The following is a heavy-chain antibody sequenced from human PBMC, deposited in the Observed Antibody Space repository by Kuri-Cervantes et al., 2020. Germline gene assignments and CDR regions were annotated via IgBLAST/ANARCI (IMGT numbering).Heavy chain of an antibody. J-gene: IGHJ4*02. V-gene: IGHV4-61*01. Sequence: GSLRLSCNVSGGSVSSGSYYWSWIRQPPGKGLEWIGYIYYSGSTNYNPSLKSRVTISVDTSKNQFSLKLSSVTAADTAVYYCAMTQDGDRGGLDYWGQGTLVTVSS. CDR1: GGSVSSGSYY. CDR3: AMTQDGDRGGLDY. CDR2: IYYSGST. D-gene: IGHD4-17*01.